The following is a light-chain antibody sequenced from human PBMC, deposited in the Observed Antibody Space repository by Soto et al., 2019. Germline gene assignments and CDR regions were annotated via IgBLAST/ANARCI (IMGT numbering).Light chain of an antibody. Sequence: DIKMTQSPSSLSASVGDRVTITCRASQYISNYLNWYQQKSGTAPKLLIHTASTLQSGVPSRFSGRGSGPDSTLTISSVQPDDFAIYFCQQSYSTPPTFGQGPTLEIK. CDR2: TAS. CDR3: QQSYSTPPT. CDR1: QYISNY. V-gene: IGKV1-39*01. J-gene: IGKJ2*01.